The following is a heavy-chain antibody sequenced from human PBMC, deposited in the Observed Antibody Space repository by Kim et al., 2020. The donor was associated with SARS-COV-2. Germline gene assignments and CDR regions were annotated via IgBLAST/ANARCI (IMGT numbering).Heavy chain of an antibody. J-gene: IGHJ4*02. CDR3: AKAHYPYYYDSSGYYPPDY. V-gene: IGHV3-43*01. Sequence: GRFTISRDNSKNSLYLQMNSLRTEDTALYYCAKAHYPYYYDSSGYYPPDYWGQGTLVTVSS. D-gene: IGHD3-22*01.